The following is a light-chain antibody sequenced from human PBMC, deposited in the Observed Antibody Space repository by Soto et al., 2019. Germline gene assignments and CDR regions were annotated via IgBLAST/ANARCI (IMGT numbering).Light chain of an antibody. CDR1: SSNIGSNT. Sequence: QSVLTQPPSASGPPGQRVTISCYGSSSNIGSNTVNWYQQLPGTAPKLLIYSNNQRPSGVPDRFSGSKSGTSASLAISGLQSEDEADYYCAAWDDSLNGVVFGGGTKLTVL. CDR3: AAWDDSLNGVV. V-gene: IGLV1-44*01. J-gene: IGLJ2*01. CDR2: SNN.